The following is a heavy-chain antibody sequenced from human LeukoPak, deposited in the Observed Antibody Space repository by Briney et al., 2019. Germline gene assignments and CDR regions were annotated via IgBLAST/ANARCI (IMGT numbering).Heavy chain of an antibody. Sequence: PSETLSLTCTVSGGSTSSGDYYWSWIRQPAGKGLEWIGRIYTTGSTNYKPSLKSRVTMSIDTSKNQFSLRLSSVTAADTAVYFCAREHSGYDRADSWGQGTLVTVSS. CDR3: AREHSGYDRADS. V-gene: IGHV4-61*02. D-gene: IGHD5-12*01. J-gene: IGHJ4*02. CDR2: IYTTGST. CDR1: GGSTSSGDYY.